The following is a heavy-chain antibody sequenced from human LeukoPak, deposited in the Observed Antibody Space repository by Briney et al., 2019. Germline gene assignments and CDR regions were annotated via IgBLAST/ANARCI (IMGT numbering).Heavy chain of an antibody. CDR3: ASDYYDSSGYDY. Sequence: SETLSLTCTVSGYSISSGFYWGWIRQPPGKGLEWIGIIHHSGNTYYNPSLKSRLTISADTSKNQFSLKLSSVTAADTAVYYCASDYYDSSGYDYWGQGTLVTVSS. CDR1: GYSISSGFY. CDR2: IHHSGNT. J-gene: IGHJ4*02. V-gene: IGHV4-38-2*02. D-gene: IGHD3-22*01.